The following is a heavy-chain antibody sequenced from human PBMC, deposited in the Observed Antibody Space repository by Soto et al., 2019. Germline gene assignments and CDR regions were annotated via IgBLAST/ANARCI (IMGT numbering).Heavy chain of an antibody. V-gene: IGHV1-3*01. Sequence: GASVKVSCKASGYTFNSYAIHWVRQAPGQRLEWVGWINAGNGDTKYSQSFKGRVTLTRDTSASTAYMELSSLRSEDTAVYFCARDVDSSSYRVDPWGQGTLVTVYS. CDR1: GYTFNSYA. CDR3: ARDVDSSSYRVDP. CDR2: INAGNGDT. D-gene: IGHD6-6*01. J-gene: IGHJ5*02.